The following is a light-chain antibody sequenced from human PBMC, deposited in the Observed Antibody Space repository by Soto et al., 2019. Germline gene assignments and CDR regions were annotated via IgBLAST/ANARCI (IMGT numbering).Light chain of an antibody. CDR3: SSYTSTNTRWV. CDR1: SSDIGGYNY. CDR2: DVN. V-gene: IGLV2-14*01. J-gene: IGLJ3*02. Sequence: QSALTQPASVSGSPGQSITISCTGASSDIGGYNYVSWYQQHPGKAPNLMIYDVNNRPSGVSNRFSGSKSGNTASLTISGLQAEDEADYYCSSYTSTNTRWVFGGGTKLTV.